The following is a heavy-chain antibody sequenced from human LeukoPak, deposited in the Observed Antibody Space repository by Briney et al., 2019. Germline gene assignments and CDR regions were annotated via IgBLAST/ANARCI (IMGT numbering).Heavy chain of an antibody. D-gene: IGHD6-13*01. CDR1: GYTFTSYD. CDR2: MNPNSGNT. Sequence: ASVTVSCKASGYTFTSYDINWVRQATGQGLEWMGWMNPNSGNTGYAQKFQGRVTMTRNTSISTAYMELSSLRSEDTAVYYCARSSIIAAAGPYYFDYWGQGTLVTVSS. CDR3: ARSSIIAAAGPYYFDY. J-gene: IGHJ4*02. V-gene: IGHV1-8*01.